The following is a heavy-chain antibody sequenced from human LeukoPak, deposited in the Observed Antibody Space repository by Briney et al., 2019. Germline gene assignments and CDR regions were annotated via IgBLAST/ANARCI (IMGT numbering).Heavy chain of an antibody. D-gene: IGHD3-22*01. CDR2: FSPYNGHT. Sequence: ASVKVSCKASGYTFNMYGISWVRQAPGQGLEWMGWFSPYNGHTNLAQKLQDRVTMTTDTSTNTAYMELRSLRSDDTAVYYCARSDSSGYRYYYYYYGMDVWGQGTTVTVSS. V-gene: IGHV1-18*01. CDR1: GYTFNMYG. CDR3: ARSDSSGYRYYYYYYGMDV. J-gene: IGHJ6*02.